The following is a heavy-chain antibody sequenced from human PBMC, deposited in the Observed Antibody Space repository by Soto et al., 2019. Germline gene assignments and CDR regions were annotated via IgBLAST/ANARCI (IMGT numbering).Heavy chain of an antibody. CDR2: TSPRTGGA. J-gene: IGHJ5*01. CDR1: GYTFTAYY. CDR3: ARSSGSYSKWFDS. Sequence: ASVKVSCKTSGYTFTAYYMHWLRQAPGHGLEWLGWTSPRTGGAKYSHKFQGRVSMTRNTSITTAYMELTGLSTDDTAVYYCARSSGSYSKWFDSWXQGTLVTVSS. D-gene: IGHD3-10*01. V-gene: IGHV1-2*02.